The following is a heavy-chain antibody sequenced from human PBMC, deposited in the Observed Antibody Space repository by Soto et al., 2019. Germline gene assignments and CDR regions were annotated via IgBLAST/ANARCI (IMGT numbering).Heavy chain of an antibody. V-gene: IGHV4-30-2*02. CDR1: GGSISSGGYS. CDR2: IYHSGST. Sequence: SETLSLTCAVSGGSISSGGYSWSWIRQPPGKGLEWIGYIYHSGSTYYNPSLKSRVTISVDTSKNQFSLKLSSVTAADTAVYYCARFRKAAMAPNKFAYWGQGTLVTVSS. CDR3: ARFRKAAMAPNKFAY. J-gene: IGHJ4*02. D-gene: IGHD5-18*01.